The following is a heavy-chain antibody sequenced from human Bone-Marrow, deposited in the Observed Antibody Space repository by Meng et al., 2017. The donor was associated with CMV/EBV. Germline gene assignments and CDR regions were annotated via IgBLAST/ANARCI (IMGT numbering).Heavy chain of an antibody. Sequence: ASVKVSCKSSGYTFNSYDINWVRQAPGQGLEWMGWISAYTGNTNFGQKFQGRVTLTRDTSTSTAYMEVRSLTSDDTAVYYCARGSIYYGLDVWGQGPTVTVSS. V-gene: IGHV1-18*01. J-gene: IGHJ6*02. CDR2: ISAYTGNT. CDR3: ARGSIYYGLDV. CDR1: GYTFNSYD.